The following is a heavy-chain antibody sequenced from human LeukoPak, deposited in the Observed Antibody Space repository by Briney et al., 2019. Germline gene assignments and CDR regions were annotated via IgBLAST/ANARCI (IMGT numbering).Heavy chain of an antibody. Sequence: SETLSLTCTVSGGSITSYYWSWIRKPPGKGLEWIGYIYTRRSTNYNPSLKSRVTISVDTSKNQFSLKLSSVTAADTAVYYCARRIVTPSPLTGYYYSYMDVWGKGTTVTVSS. J-gene: IGHJ6*03. V-gene: IGHV4-4*09. CDR3: ARRIVTPSPLTGYYYSYMDV. D-gene: IGHD3-9*01. CDR2: IYTRRST. CDR1: GGSITSYY.